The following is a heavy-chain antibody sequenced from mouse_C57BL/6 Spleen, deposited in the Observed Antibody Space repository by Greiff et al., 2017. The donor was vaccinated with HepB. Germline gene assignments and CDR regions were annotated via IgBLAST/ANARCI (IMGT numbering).Heavy chain of an antibody. J-gene: IGHJ2*01. CDR2: IDPETGGT. CDR3: TCAAAQAPYYFDY. Sequence: QVQLQQSGAELVRPGASVKLSCKASGYTFTDYEMHWVKQTPVHGLDWIGAIDPETGGTAYNQKFKGKAILTADKSSSTAYMELRSLTSEDSAVYDCTCAAAQAPYYFDYWGQGTTLTVSS. V-gene: IGHV1-15*01. CDR1: GYTFTDYE. D-gene: IGHD3-2*02.